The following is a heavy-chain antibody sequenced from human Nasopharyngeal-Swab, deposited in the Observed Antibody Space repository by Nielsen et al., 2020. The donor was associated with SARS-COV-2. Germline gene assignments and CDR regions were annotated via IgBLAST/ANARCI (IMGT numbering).Heavy chain of an antibody. J-gene: IGHJ3*02. CDR3: ARDGYSSSWYAFDI. CDR1: GFTFSSYS. CDR2: ISSSSSTI. Sequence: GGSLRLSCAASGFTFSSYSMNWVRQAPGKGLEWVSYISSSSSTIYYADSVEGRFTISRDNAKNSLYLQMNSLRDEDTAVYYCARDGYSSSWYAFDIWGQGTMVTVSS. V-gene: IGHV3-48*02. D-gene: IGHD6-6*01.